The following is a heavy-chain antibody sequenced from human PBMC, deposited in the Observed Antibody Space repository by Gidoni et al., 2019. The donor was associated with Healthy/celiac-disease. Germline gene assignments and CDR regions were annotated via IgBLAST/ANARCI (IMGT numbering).Heavy chain of an antibody. D-gene: IGHD1-26*01. V-gene: IGHV4-34*01. J-gene: IGHJ4*02. CDR1: GGSFRGYY. CDR3: ARGANVGAVDY. Sequence: QVQLQQWGAGLLKPSETLSLTCAVYGGSFRGYYWSWIRQPPGKGLEWIGEINHSGSTNYNPSLKSRVTISVDTSKNQFSLKLSSVTAADTAVYYCARGANVGAVDYWGQGTLVTVSS. CDR2: INHSGST.